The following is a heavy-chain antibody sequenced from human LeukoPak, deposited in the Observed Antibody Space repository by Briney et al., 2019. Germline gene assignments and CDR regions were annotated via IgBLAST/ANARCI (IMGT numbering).Heavy chain of an antibody. V-gene: IGHV3-23*01. CDR3: AKDLMITFGGVIDLNWFDP. Sequence: GGSLRLSCAASGFTFSSYAMSWVRQAPGKGLEWVSAISGSGGSTYYADSVKGRFTISRDNSKNTLYLQMNSLRAEDTAVYYCAKDLMITFGGVIDLNWFDPWGQGTLVTVSS. CDR1: GFTFSSYA. J-gene: IGHJ5*02. CDR2: ISGSGGST. D-gene: IGHD3-16*02.